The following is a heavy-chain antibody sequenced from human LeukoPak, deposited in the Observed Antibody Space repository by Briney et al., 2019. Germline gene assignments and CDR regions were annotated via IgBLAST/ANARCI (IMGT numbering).Heavy chain of an antibody. CDR1: GFTYGEYA. CDR3: TRVGVGQQLVPPHFDY. D-gene: IGHD6-13*01. Sequence: PGGSLRLSCTASGFTYGEYAMSWVRQAPGKGREWVGFMRSKAYSGTTEYAASVKGISTIYRDDSKSIAYLQMNSLKTDDTAAYYCTRVGVGQQLVPPHFDYWGQGTLVTVSS. V-gene: IGHV3-49*04. CDR2: MRSKAYSGTT. J-gene: IGHJ4*02.